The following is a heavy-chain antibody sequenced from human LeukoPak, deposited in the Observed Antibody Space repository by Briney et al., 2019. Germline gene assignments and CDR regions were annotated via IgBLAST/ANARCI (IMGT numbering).Heavy chain of an antibody. Sequence: SETLSLTCTVSGGTISGYSWSWIRQAPGKGLEWIGYIYYAGSTTYIPSLKSRLTISVDTSKNQFSLKLTSVTAADTAVYYCARTVFYYYYYYIDVWGKRTTVTVSS. V-gene: IGHV4-59*01. CDR2: IYYAGST. J-gene: IGHJ6*03. D-gene: IGHD1-14*01. CDR3: ARTVFYYYYYYIDV. CDR1: GGTISGYS.